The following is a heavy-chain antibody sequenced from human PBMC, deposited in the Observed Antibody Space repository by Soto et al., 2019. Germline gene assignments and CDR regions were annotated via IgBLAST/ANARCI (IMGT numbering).Heavy chain of an antibody. CDR3: ARDLGGGCSGRRCYKENCYYGMDV. V-gene: IGHV3-30*04. D-gene: IGHD2-15*01. CDR1: GFTFNYYA. Sequence: PGGSLRLSCAASGFTFNYYALHWVRQPPGKGLEWVAVISYDGSEKYYADSVEGRFTVSRNDSENPLYLQMSSLRVDDTAVYYCARDLGGGCSGRRCYKENCYYGMDVWGQGTTVTVSS. CDR2: ISYDGSEK. J-gene: IGHJ6*02.